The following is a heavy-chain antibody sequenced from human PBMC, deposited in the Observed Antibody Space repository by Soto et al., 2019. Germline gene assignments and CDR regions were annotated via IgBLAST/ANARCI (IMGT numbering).Heavy chain of an antibody. Sequence: QVQLVQSGTVVQRRGSSVKVSCQASGGTFSSHGMAWVRQAPGQGLEWMGGIIPTFGTPTYAPKFQGRVTITAAKSTNTDYMELSSLRSEDTGVYYCASERSAQYFDFWGQGTLITVSS. CDR1: GGTFSSHG. CDR2: IIPTFGTP. J-gene: IGHJ4*02. D-gene: IGHD1-26*01. CDR3: ASERSAQYFDF. V-gene: IGHV1-69*06.